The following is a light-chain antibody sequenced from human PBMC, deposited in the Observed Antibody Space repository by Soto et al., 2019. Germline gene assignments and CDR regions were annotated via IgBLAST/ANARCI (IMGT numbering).Light chain of an antibody. CDR1: QSVSSN. Sequence: EIVLTQSPGTLSLFPGERATLSCRASQSVSSNLAWYQQKPGQAPRLLIYGASTRATGIPDRFSGSGSGTDFTLTISRLEPEDFAVYYCQQYGSSGTFGQGTKVDIK. CDR2: GAS. J-gene: IGKJ1*01. V-gene: IGKV3-20*01. CDR3: QQYGSSGT.